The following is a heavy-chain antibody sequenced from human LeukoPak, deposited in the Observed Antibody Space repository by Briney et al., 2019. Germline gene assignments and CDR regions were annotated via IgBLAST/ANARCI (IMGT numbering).Heavy chain of an antibody. Sequence: GGSLRLSCLASGFTFSDYYMNWIRYTPGKGLEWISYISTSGTAISYADSVEGRFTISRDNGRNSLYLQMNSLRVEDTAVYYCARERFYYDSSGLTGFAPWGQGTLVTVSS. CDR1: GFTFSDYY. J-gene: IGHJ5*02. D-gene: IGHD3-22*01. CDR3: ARERFYYDSSGLTGFAP. V-gene: IGHV3-11*04. CDR2: ISTSGTAI.